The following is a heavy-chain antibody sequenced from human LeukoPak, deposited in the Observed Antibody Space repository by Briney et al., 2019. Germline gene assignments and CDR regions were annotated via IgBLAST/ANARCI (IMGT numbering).Heavy chain of an antibody. CDR2: ISYDGSNK. J-gene: IGHJ3*01. V-gene: IGHV3-30*18. CDR1: GFTFSSYG. Sequence: PGGSLRLSCAASGFTFSSYGMHWVRQAPGKGLEWVAVISYDGSNKYYADSVKGRFTISRDNSKNTLYLQMNSLRAEDTAVYYCAKDPYYPSWGQGTMVTVSS. D-gene: IGHD1-26*01. CDR3: AKDPYYPS.